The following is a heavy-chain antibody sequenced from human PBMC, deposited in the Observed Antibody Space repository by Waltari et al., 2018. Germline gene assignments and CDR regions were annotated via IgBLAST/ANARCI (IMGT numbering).Heavy chain of an antibody. J-gene: IGHJ4*02. CDR2: IYYSGST. CDR1: GGSISSYY. Sequence: QVQLQESGPGLVKPSETLSLTCTVSGGSISSYYWSWIRQPPGKGLEWIGYIYYSGSTNYNPSLKSRVTISVDTSKNQFSLKLSSVTAADTAVYYCARSTGVDTATVVDYWGQGTLVTVSS. CDR3: ARSTGVDTATVVDY. D-gene: IGHD5-18*01. V-gene: IGHV4-59*01.